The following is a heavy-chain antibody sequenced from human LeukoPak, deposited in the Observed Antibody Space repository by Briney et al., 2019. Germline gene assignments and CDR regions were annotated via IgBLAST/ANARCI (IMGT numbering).Heavy chain of an antibody. V-gene: IGHV4-38-2*01. Sequence: SETLSLTCAVSGYSISSGYYWGWIRQPLGKGLEWIVSIYRSGTTYYNPSLKSRVTISVDTSKNQFSLKLSSVTAADTAVYYCARGPAANFNYWGQGTLVTVSS. CDR3: ARGPAANFNY. CDR2: IYRSGTT. J-gene: IGHJ4*02. D-gene: IGHD2-2*01. CDR1: GYSISSGYY.